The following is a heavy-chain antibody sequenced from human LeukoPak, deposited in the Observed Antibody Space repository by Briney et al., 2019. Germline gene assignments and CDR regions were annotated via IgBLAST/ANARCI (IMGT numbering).Heavy chain of an antibody. CDR1: GFTFSSSV. D-gene: IGHD4-17*01. Sequence: HPGGSLRLSCVASGFTFSSSVMHWVRQAPGKGLEWVAIIWYDGSNKYYTDSVKGRFTISRDNSKNTLDLQMNSLRVEDTAVYYCARAVYGVQACFDLWGQGTLVTVSS. V-gene: IGHV3-33*01. CDR2: IWYDGSNK. CDR3: ARAVYGVQACFDL. J-gene: IGHJ5*02.